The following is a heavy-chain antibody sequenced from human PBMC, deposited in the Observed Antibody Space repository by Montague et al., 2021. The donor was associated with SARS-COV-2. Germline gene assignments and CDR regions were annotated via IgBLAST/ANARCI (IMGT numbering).Heavy chain of an antibody. CDR3: ARGSGCSGGSCYSEWDPYYYYGMDV. Sequence: SETLSLTCAVSGGSFSGYYWSWIRQPPGKGLEWMGEINHNGSTNYNPSLKSRVTISVYTSTYQFSLKLSSVTAADTAVYYCARGSGCSGGSCYSEWDPYYYYGMDVWGQGTTVTVSS. CDR1: GGSFSGYY. CDR2: INHNGST. V-gene: IGHV4-34*01. D-gene: IGHD2-15*01. J-gene: IGHJ6*02.